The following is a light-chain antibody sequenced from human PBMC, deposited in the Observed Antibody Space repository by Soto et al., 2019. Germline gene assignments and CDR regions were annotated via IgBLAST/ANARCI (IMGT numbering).Light chain of an antibody. CDR3: NSYTSSNTYV. Sequence: QSALTQPASVSGSPVQSITISCTGTNSDIGGYNYVSWYQQHPGKAPKLMIYDVTNRPSGVSNRFSGSKSGNTASLTISGLQAEDEADYYCNSYTSSNTYVFGTGTKLTVL. J-gene: IGLJ1*01. CDR2: DVT. V-gene: IGLV2-14*01. CDR1: NSDIGGYNY.